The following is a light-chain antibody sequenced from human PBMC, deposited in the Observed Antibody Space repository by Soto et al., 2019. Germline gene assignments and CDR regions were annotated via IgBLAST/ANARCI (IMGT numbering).Light chain of an antibody. CDR1: SSDVGGYNL. J-gene: IGLJ1*01. Sequence: QSALTQPASVSGSPGQSITISCTGTSSDVGGYNLVSWYLQHPGKAPKLMIYEVNNRPSGVSNRFSGSKSGNTASLTISGLQAEDDADYYCSSFTSTRTYVFGGGTKVTVL. CDR2: EVN. CDR3: SSFTSTRTYV. V-gene: IGLV2-14*01.